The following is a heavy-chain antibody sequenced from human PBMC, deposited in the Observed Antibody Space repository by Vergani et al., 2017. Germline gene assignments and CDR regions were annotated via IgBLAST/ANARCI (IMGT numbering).Heavy chain of an antibody. V-gene: IGHV3-21*02. J-gene: IGHJ4*02. CDR3: ARGLXDCTHIRCSPPSY. D-gene: IGHD2-8*01. CDR1: GFSFSSYS. CDR2: ISGSSSYV. Sequence: ELQLVESGGGLVKPGGSLRLSCAASGFSFSSYSMNWVRQAPGKGLDWVASISGSSSYVFYRDSVEGRFTITRDNAKKSVYLQMNSLRAEDTAMYFCARGLXDCTHIRCSPPSYWGQGTQVTVAS.